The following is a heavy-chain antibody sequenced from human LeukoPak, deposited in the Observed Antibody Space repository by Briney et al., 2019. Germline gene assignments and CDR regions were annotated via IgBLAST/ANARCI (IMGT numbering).Heavy chain of an antibody. Sequence: GGSLRLSCVASGFTFTKCAMSWIRQAPGKGLEWVAIITATGDTAYYADSVKGRFTISRDNSKNTLYLQMNSLRAEDTAVYYCAKDRWTVRTGYFDYWGQGTLVTVSS. V-gene: IGHV3-23*01. CDR3: AKDRWTVRTGYFDY. CDR2: ITATGDTA. D-gene: IGHD4-17*01. CDR1: GFTFTKCA. J-gene: IGHJ4*02.